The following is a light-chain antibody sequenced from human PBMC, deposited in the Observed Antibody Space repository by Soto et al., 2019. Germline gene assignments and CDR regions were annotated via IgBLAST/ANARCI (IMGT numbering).Light chain of an antibody. V-gene: IGLV1-40*01. CDR3: QSYDSSLSVV. Sequence: QSVLTQPPSVSGAPGQRVTISCTGSSSNIGAGYDVHWYQQFPRTAPKLPIYGNSVRPSGVPDRFSGSKSGTSASLAITGLQAEDEGDYYCQSYDSSLSVVFGGGTKLTVL. CDR1: SSNIGAGYD. CDR2: GNS. J-gene: IGLJ2*01.